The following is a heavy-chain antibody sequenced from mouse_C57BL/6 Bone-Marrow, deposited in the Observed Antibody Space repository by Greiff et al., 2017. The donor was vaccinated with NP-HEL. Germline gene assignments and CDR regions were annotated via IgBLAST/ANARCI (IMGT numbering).Heavy chain of an antibody. V-gene: IGHV2-2*01. J-gene: IGHJ4*01. CDR3: ASLYGYDEDYYAMDY. CDR1: GFSLTSYG. CDR2: IWSGGST. D-gene: IGHD2-2*01. Sequence: VTLVESGPGLVQPSQSLSITCTVSGFSLTSYGVHWVRQSPGKGLEWLGVIWSGGSTDYNAAFISRLSISKDNSKSQVFFKMNSLQADDTAIYYCASLYGYDEDYYAMDYWGQGTSVTVSS.